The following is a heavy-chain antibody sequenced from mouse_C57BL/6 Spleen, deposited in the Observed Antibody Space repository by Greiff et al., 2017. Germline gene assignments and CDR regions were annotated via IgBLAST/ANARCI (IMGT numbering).Heavy chain of an antibody. CDR1: GYAFTNYL. CDR2: INPGGGGT. Sequence: QVQLQQPGAELVRPGTSVKVSCKASGYAFTNYLIEWVKQRPGQGLEWIGMINPGGGGTNYNEKFKGKATLTADKSSSTAYMQLSSLTSEDSAVYFCARYDYSAMDYWGQGTSVTVSS. J-gene: IGHJ4*01. CDR3: ARYDYSAMDY. V-gene: IGHV1-54*01.